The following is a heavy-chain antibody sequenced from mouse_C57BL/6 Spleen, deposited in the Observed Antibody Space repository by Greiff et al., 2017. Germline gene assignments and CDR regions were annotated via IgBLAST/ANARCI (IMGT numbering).Heavy chain of an antibody. V-gene: IGHV1-69*01. Sequence: QVQLQQPGAELVMPGASVKLSCKASGYTFTSYWMHWVKQRPGQGLEWIGEIDPSDSYTNYNQKFKGKSTLTVDKSSSTAYMQLSSLTSEDSAVYYCARVGNWDIYYFDYWGQGTTLTVSS. CDR2: IDPSDSYT. CDR3: ARVGNWDIYYFDY. D-gene: IGHD4-1*01. J-gene: IGHJ2*01. CDR1: GYTFTSYW.